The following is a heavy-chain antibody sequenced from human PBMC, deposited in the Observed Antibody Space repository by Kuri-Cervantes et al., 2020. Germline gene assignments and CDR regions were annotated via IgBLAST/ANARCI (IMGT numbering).Heavy chain of an antibody. CDR2: IYSGGST. D-gene: IGHD6-13*01. J-gene: IGHJ4*02. V-gene: IGHV3-66*02. Sequence: GGSLRLSCAASGFTVSSNYMSWVRQAPGKGLEWVSVIYSGGSTYHADTVKGRFTISRDNSKNTLYLQMNSLRAEDTAVYYCARSNIAAAGTNFDYWGQGTLVTRLL. CDR1: GFTVSSNY. CDR3: ARSNIAAAGTNFDY.